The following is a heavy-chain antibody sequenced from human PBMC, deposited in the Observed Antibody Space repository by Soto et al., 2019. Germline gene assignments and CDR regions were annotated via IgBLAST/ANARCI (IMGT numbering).Heavy chain of an antibody. J-gene: IGHJ6*02. CDR2: IIPIFGTA. CDR3: ARTYYYVSSGPTRNYYGMDV. CDR1: GGTFSSYA. V-gene: IGHV1-69*01. Sequence: QVQLVQSGAEVKKPGSSVKVSCKASGGTFSSYANSWVRQAPGQGLEWMGGIIPIFGTANYAQKFQGRVTITADESTSTAYIELSSLRSEDTAVYYCARTYYYVSSGPTRNYYGMDVWGQGTTVTVSS. D-gene: IGHD3-22*01.